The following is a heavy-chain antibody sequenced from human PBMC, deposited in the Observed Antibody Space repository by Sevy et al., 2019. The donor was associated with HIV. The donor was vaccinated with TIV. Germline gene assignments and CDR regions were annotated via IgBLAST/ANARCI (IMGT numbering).Heavy chain of an antibody. CDR1: GFSLSTSGVG. V-gene: IGHV2-5*02. D-gene: IGHD3-10*01. Sequence: SGPTLVNPTQTLTLTCTFSGFSLSTSGVGVGWIRQPPGKALEWLALIYWDDATRYSPSLKSRLNITKDTSTNQVVLTITNMDPVDTATYFCAHRRMVRGVITAPFDYWGQGTLVTVSS. J-gene: IGHJ4*02. CDR3: AHRRMVRGVITAPFDY. CDR2: IYWDDAT.